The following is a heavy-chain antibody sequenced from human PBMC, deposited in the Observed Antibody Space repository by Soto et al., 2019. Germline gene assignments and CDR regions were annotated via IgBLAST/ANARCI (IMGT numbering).Heavy chain of an antibody. CDR1: GFTFSSYS. J-gene: IGHJ4*02. CDR3: AKTLYDYDNSGYQ. Sequence: EVQLLESGGGLVQPGGSLRLSCAASGFTFSSYSMSWVRQAPGKGLEWVSAISASGGSTYYADSVKGRFTIYRDNSKNTLYLQMNSLRAEDTAVYYCAKTLYDYDNSGYQWGQGTLVTVSS. D-gene: IGHD3-22*01. V-gene: IGHV3-23*01. CDR2: ISASGGST.